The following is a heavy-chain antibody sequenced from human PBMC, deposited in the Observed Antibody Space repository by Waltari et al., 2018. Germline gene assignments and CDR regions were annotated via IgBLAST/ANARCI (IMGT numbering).Heavy chain of an antibody. D-gene: IGHD3-22*01. J-gene: IGHJ4*02. Sequence: QVQLQESGPGLVKPSETLSLTCTVSGGSISSFHWTWIRQPPGKGLEWIGYIYYSGTTNYNPSLKSRFNISVDTSKNQFSLKLRSVTAADTAVYYCARGDSYETSSYYWNYWGQGTLVTVSS. CDR1: GGSISSFH. CDR3: ARGDSYETSSYYWNY. V-gene: IGHV4-59*01. CDR2: IYYSGTT.